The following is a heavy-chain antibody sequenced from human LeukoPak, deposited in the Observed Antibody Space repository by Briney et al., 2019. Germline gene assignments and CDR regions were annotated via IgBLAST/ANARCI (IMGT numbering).Heavy chain of an antibody. Sequence: PSQTLSLTCTVSGGSISSGDYYWGWIRQPPGKGREWIGYIYYSGSTYYNPSLKSRVTISVDTSKNQFSLKLSSVTAADTAVYYCASQGIAVAGRDYWGQGTLVTVSS. CDR2: IYYSGST. CDR1: GGSISSGDYY. V-gene: IGHV4-30-4*08. D-gene: IGHD6-19*01. J-gene: IGHJ4*02. CDR3: ASQGIAVAGRDY.